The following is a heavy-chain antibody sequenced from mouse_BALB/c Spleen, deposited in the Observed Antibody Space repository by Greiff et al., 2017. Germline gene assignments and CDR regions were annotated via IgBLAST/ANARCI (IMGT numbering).Heavy chain of an antibody. V-gene: IGHV2-9*02. CDR2: IWAGGST. Sequence: VQLQESGPGLVAPSQSLSITCTVSGFSLTSYGVHWVRQPQGKGLEWLGVIWAGGSTNYNSALMSRQSISQDNSKSQVFLKMNSLQTDDTAMYYCARDPHYYGSSPAWFAYWGQGTLVTVSA. CDR1: GFSLTSYG. J-gene: IGHJ3*01. CDR3: ARDPHYYGSSPAWFAY. D-gene: IGHD1-1*01.